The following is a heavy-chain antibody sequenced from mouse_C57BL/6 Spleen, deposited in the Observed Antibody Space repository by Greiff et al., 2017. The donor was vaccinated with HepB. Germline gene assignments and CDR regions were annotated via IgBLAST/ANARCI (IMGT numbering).Heavy chain of an antibody. D-gene: IGHD2-5*01. V-gene: IGHV5-17*01. Sequence: EVKLEESGGGLVKPGGSLKLSCAASGFTFSDYGMHWVRQAPEKGLEWVAYISSGSSTIYYADTVKGRFTISRDNAKNTLFLQMTSLRSEDTAMYYCARLYSNYFDYWGQGTTLTVSS. J-gene: IGHJ2*01. CDR3: ARLYSNYFDY. CDR1: GFTFSDYG. CDR2: ISSGSSTI.